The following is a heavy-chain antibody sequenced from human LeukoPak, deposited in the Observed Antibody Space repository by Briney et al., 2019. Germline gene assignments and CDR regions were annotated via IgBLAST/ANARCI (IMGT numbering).Heavy chain of an antibody. V-gene: IGHV3-30*02. CDR3: AKDNSGYEIVA. CDR1: GFTFISYG. Sequence: PGGAPRPSCAAAGFTFISYGMHWVPPAPGKGLGGVAFIRYDESNKYYADSVKGRFTISRDNSKNTLYLQMNSLRAEDTAVYYCAKDNSGYEIVAWGQGTLVTVSS. CDR2: IRYDESNK. J-gene: IGHJ5*02. D-gene: IGHD5-12*01.